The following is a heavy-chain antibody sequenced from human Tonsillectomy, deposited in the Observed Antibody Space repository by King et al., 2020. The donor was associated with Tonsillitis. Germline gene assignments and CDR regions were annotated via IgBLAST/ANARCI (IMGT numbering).Heavy chain of an antibody. V-gene: IGHV1-2*02. CDR2: INPYSGGT. D-gene: IGHD1-26*01. J-gene: IGHJ6*03. CDR1: GYTFTGYY. CDR3: ATFSGGYIDKYYYYMDV. Sequence: QLVQSGAEVKKPGASVKVSCKASGYTFTGYYIHWVRQAPGQGLEWMGWINPYSGGTNYAQNFQGRVTMTRDTSISTACMELTRLRSDDTAVYYCATFSGGYIDKYYYYMDVWGKGTTVTVSS.